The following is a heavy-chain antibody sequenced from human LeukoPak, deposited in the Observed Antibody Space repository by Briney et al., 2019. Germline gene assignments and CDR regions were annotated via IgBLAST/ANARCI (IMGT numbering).Heavy chain of an antibody. CDR3: ARVTGYMVEDFFDY. J-gene: IGHJ4*02. CDR2: MYYSGSN. Sequence: SETLSLTCIVSGGSITSSTYSWGWIRQPPGKGLEWIGSMYYSGSNYYNPSLKSRVTISVDTSKNQFSLKLSSVTAADTAVYYRARVTGYMVEDFFDYWGQGTLVTVSS. D-gene: IGHD3-9*01. CDR1: GGSITSSTYS. V-gene: IGHV4-39*07.